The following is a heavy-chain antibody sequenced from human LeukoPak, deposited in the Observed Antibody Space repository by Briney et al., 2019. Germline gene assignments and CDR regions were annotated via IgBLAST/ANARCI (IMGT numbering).Heavy chain of an antibody. CDR2: INHSGST. CDR1: GGSFSGYY. D-gene: IGHD6-13*01. Sequence: SETLSLTCAVYGGSFSGYYWSWIRQPPGKGLERIGEINHSGSTNYNPSLKSRVTIPVDTSKNQFSLKLSSVTAADTAVYYCARGSSSSWFSPFDPWGQGTLVTVSS. CDR3: ARGSSSSWFSPFDP. J-gene: IGHJ5*02. V-gene: IGHV4-34*01.